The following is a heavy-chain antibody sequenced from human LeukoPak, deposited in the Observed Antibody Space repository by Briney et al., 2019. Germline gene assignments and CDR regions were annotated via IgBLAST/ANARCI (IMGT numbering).Heavy chain of an antibody. D-gene: IGHD3-3*01. Sequence: PWASVKVSCKASGYTFTSYGISWVRRAPGQGLEWMGWISAYNGNTNYAQKLQGRVTMTTDTSTSTAYMELRSLRSDDTAVYYCARGAYYDFWSGSAWDYMDVWGKGTTVTVSS. CDR1: GYTFTSYG. V-gene: IGHV1-18*01. CDR3: ARGAYYDFWSGSAWDYMDV. CDR2: ISAYNGNT. J-gene: IGHJ6*03.